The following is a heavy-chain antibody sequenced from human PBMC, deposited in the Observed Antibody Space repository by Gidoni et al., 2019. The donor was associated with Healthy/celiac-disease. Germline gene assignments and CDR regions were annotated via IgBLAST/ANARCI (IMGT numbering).Heavy chain of an antibody. CDR2: INHSGST. CDR3: ARERRGEMAIDY. D-gene: IGHD3-16*01. CDR1: GGSFSGYS. J-gene: IGHJ4*02. Sequence: QVQLQQWGPGLLKPSDTLSLTCAFYGGSFSGYSWSWIRLPPGKGLEWIGEINHSGSTNYNPSLKSRLTISIDTSKNQFSLKLNSVTAADTAVYYCARERRGEMAIDYWGQGTLVTVSS. V-gene: IGHV4-34*01.